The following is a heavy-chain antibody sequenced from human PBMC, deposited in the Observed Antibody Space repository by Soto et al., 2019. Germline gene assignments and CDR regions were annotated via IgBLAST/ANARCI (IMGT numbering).Heavy chain of an antibody. Sequence: PGGSLRLSCAASGFTFSSYGMHWVRQAPGKGLEWVAVISYDGSNKYYADSVKGRFTISRDNSKNTLYLQMNSLRAEDTAVYYCASRPFMITFGGVIVTRDYFDYWGQGTLVTVSS. CDR3: ASRPFMITFGGVIVTRDYFDY. D-gene: IGHD3-16*02. CDR1: GFTFSSYG. J-gene: IGHJ4*02. V-gene: IGHV3-30*03. CDR2: ISYDGSNK.